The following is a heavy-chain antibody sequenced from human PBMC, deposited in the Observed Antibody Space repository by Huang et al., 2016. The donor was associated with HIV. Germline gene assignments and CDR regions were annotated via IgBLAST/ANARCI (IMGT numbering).Heavy chain of an antibody. CDR3: ARDLWLRDLYYYYYMDV. CDR2: ISYDVSNK. CDR1: RFTFSNYA. V-gene: IGHV3-30-3*01. J-gene: IGHJ6*03. D-gene: IGHD5-12*01. Sequence: QVQLVESGGGVVQPGRSLRLSCAASRFTFSNYAMRWVRQAPGKVLEWVAVISYDVSNKYYADSVKGRFTISRDNSKNTLYLQMNSLRAEDTAVYYCARDLWLRDLYYYYYMDVWGKGTTVTVSS.